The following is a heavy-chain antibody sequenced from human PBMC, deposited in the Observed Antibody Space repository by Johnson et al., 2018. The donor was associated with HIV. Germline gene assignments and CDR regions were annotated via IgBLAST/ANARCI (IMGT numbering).Heavy chain of an antibody. J-gene: IGHJ3*02. CDR1: QFTFNRYY. V-gene: IGHV3-25*03. Sequence: VQLVESGGGLAKPAWSPRLSCAASQFTFNRYYMKCVRQAPGNGLELVGQVNPNGGNTYLVDSGKDRFNTSRDKAKNTLHLQMNSLRAEDTAVYYCASFRPLAHPGWWHFGIAAADPDRANDDVFDIWGQGTMVTVS. D-gene: IGHD6-13*01. CDR2: VNPNGGNT. CDR3: ASFRPLAHPGWWHFGIAAADPDRANDDVFDI.